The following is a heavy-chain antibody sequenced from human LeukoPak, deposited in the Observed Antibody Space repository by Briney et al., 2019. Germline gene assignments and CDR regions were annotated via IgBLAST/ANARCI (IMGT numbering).Heavy chain of an antibody. CDR1: GYSFTGYY. D-gene: IGHD6-13*01. J-gene: IGHJ5*02. CDR3: ARDGVGDSSSWYGGDNWFDP. CDR2: IIPIFGTA. Sequence: SVKVSCKASGYSFTGYYMHWVRQAPGQGLEWMGGIIPIFGTANYAQKFQGRVTITADESTSTAYMELSSLRSEDTAVYYCARDGVGDSSSWYGGDNWFDPWGQGTLVTVSS. V-gene: IGHV1-69*13.